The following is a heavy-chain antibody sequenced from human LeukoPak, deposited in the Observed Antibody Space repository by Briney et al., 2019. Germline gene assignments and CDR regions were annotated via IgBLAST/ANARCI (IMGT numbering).Heavy chain of an antibody. CDR3: AKDRLVLMVYADY. CDR1: GFTFSSYW. CDR2: IKQDGSEK. V-gene: IGHV3-7*01. J-gene: IGHJ4*02. D-gene: IGHD2-8*01. Sequence: GGSLGLSCAASGFTFSSYWMSWVRQAPGKGLEWVANIKQDGSEKYYVDSVKGRFTISRDNAKNSLYLQMNSLRAEDTAVYYCAKDRLVLMVYADYWGQGTLVTVSS.